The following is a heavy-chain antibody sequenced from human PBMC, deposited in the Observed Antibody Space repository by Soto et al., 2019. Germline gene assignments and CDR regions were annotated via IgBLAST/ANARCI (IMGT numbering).Heavy chain of an antibody. CDR2: VTGNAANT. CDR1: RFTFGGYA. Sequence: QPGGSLRLSCSASRFTFGGYAMSWVRQAPGKGLGWVSGVTGNAANTVYADSVKGRFTISRDNSKNALYLQLNSLRAEDTAVYFCAKAARDCGGDCYSSYFDSWGQGALVTVSS. V-gene: IGHV3-23*01. J-gene: IGHJ4*02. D-gene: IGHD2-21*02. CDR3: AKAARDCGGDCYSSYFDS.